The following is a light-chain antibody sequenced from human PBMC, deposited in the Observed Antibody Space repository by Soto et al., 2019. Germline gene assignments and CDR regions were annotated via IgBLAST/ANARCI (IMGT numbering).Light chain of an antibody. J-gene: IGKJ3*01. CDR2: GAS. Sequence: EIVLTQSPGTLSLSPGERATLSCRASQSVSSSYLAWYQQKPCQAPRLPIYGASSRATGIPDRFSGSGSGTDFTLTISRLEPEDVAVYYCQQDGSRPTFGPGTEVDIK. CDR3: QQDGSRPT. V-gene: IGKV3-20*01. CDR1: QSVSSSY.